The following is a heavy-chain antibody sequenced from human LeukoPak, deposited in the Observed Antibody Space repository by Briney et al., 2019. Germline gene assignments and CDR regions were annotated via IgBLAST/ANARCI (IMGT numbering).Heavy chain of an antibody. Sequence: GGSLRLSCAASGFTFNKYVMHWVRQAPGKGLEWVAFIRAGGNDKYYADFAQGRFAISRDNSKNTLYLQMNSLRAEDTAVYFCAKDGTNFNFDYWGQGALITVSS. CDR3: AKDGTNFNFDY. CDR2: IRAGGNDK. D-gene: IGHD4/OR15-4a*01. J-gene: IGHJ4*02. V-gene: IGHV3-30*02. CDR1: GFTFNKYV.